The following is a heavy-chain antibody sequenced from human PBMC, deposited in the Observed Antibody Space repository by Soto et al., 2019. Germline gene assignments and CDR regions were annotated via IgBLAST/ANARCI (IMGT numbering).Heavy chain of an antibody. Sequence: ALVKVSCKTSGYTFSDYGISWVRQAPGQGLEWMGWISAKNGNTNFAQKFRGRVSMTTDTSTSTVYMELRSLNPDDTAVYYCAREPPETPPDYWGQGTLVTVSS. CDR1: GYTFSDYG. J-gene: IGHJ4*02. CDR2: ISAKNGNT. V-gene: IGHV1-18*01. CDR3: AREPPETPPDY.